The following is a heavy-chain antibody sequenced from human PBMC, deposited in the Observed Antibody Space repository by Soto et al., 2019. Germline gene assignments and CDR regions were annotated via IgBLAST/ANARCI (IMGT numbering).Heavy chain of an antibody. CDR2: IYYSGST. J-gene: IGHJ6*03. CDR1: GGSISSSSYY. D-gene: IGHD4-17*01. Sequence: SETLSLTCTVSGGSISSSSYYWCWIRHPPGKGLDWIGSIYYSGSTYYNPSLKSRVTIFVDTSKNQFSLKLSSVTAEDTAVYYCARTPGVLDYVYYYYMDVWGKGTTVTVTS. V-gene: IGHV4-39*01. CDR3: ARTPGVLDYVYYYYMDV.